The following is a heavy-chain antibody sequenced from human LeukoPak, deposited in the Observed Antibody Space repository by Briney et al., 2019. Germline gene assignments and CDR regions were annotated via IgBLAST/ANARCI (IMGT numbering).Heavy chain of an antibody. J-gene: IGHJ5*02. D-gene: IGHD4-17*01. CDR2: INTNTGNP. Sequence: ASVKVSCKASGYTFTSYAMNWVRQAPGQGLEWMGWINTNTGNPTYAQGFTGRFAFSLDTSVSTAYLQISSLKAEDTAVYYCARETHNSYDDYSRLDPWGQGTLVTVSS. CDR1: GYTFTSYA. CDR3: ARETHNSYDDYSRLDP. V-gene: IGHV7-4-1*02.